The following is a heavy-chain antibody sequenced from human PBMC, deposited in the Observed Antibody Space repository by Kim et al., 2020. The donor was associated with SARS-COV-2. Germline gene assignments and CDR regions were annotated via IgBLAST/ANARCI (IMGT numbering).Heavy chain of an antibody. V-gene: IGHV7-4-1*02. CDR2: INTNTGNP. J-gene: IGHJ4*02. D-gene: IGHD5-12*01. CDR3: ARVAYSGYDEGGVDY. CDR1: GYTFTSYA. Sequence: ASVKVSCKASGYTFTSYAMNWVRQAPGQGLEWMGWINTNTGNPTYAQGFTGRFVFSLDTSVSTAYLQISSLKAEDTAVYYCARVAYSGYDEGGVDYWGEGTLVTDSS.